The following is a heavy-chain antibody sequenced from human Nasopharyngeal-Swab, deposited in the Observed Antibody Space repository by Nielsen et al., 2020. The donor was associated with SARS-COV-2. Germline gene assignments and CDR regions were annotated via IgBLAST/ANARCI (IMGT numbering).Heavy chain of an antibody. V-gene: IGHV3-9*01. CDR3: AKDMSSGGPWAYYYGMDV. CDR1: GFTFDDYA. J-gene: IGHJ6*02. D-gene: IGHD6-19*01. Sequence: GGSLSLSCAASGFTFDDYAMHWVRQAPGKGLEWVSGISWNSGSIGYADSVKGRFTISRDNAKNSLYLQMNSLRAEDTALYYCAKDMSSGGPWAYYYGMDVWGQGTTVTVSS. CDR2: ISWNSGSI.